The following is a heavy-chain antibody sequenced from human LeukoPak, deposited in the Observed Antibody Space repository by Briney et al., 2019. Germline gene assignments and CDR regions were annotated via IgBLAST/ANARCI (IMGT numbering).Heavy chain of an antibody. CDR1: GGSISSYY. Sequence: PSETLSLTCTVSGGSISSYYWSWIRQPPGKGLEWIGYIYYSGYTNYNPSLKSRVTISVDTSKNQFSLKLSSVTAADTAVYYCASTPYSSSWNWFDPWGQGTLVTVSS. CDR3: ASTPYSSSWNWFDP. CDR2: IYYSGYT. V-gene: IGHV4-59*08. D-gene: IGHD6-13*01. J-gene: IGHJ5*02.